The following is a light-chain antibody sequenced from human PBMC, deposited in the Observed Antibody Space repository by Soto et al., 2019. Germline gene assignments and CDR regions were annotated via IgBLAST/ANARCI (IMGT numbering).Light chain of an antibody. V-gene: IGKV3-20*01. Sequence: EIVLTQSPGTLSLSPGERATLSCRASQSVSSTYLAWYQQKPGQAPRLLIYGASSRAAAIPDRFSGSGSGTYFTLTISRVEPEDFAVFYCQQYGSSPYTFGQGTKLEIK. CDR1: QSVSSTY. CDR2: GAS. J-gene: IGKJ2*01. CDR3: QQYGSSPYT.